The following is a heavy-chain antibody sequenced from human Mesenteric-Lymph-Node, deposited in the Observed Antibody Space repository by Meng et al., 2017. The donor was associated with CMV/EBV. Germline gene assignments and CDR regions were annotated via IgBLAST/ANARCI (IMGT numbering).Heavy chain of an antibody. CDR3: AKTRMTTVTNDAFDI. Sequence: GGSLRLSCAASGFTFSSYAMSWVRQAPGKGLEWVSVIYSGGSSTYYADSVKGRFTISRDNSKNTPYLQMNSLRAEDTAVYYCAKTRMTTVTNDAFDIWGQGTMVTVSS. J-gene: IGHJ3*02. D-gene: IGHD4-17*01. CDR2: IYSGGSST. CDR1: GFTFSSYA. V-gene: IGHV3-23*03.